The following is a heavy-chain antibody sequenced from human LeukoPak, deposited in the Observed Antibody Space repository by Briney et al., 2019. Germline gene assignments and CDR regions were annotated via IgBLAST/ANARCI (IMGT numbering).Heavy chain of an antibody. CDR2: FDPEDGET. J-gene: IGHJ4*02. V-gene: IGHV1-24*01. Sequence: ASVKVSCKVSGYTLTELSIHWVRQGPGKGLEWMGGFDPEDGETIYAQKFQGRVTMTEDTSTDTAYMELSSLRSEDTAVYYCATFGWNYFDYWGQGTLVTVSS. CDR1: GYTLTELS. CDR3: ATFGWNYFDY. D-gene: IGHD6-19*01.